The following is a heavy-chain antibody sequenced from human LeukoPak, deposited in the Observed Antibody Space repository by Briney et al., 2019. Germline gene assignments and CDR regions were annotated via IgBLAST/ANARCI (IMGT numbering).Heavy chain of an antibody. CDR3: ARERERTYCTNGVCYYYYYGMDV. CDR1: GYTFTGYY. Sequence: ASVKVSCKASGYTFTGYYMHWVRQAPGQGLEWMGWINPNSGNTGYAQKFQGRVTMTRNTSISTAYMELSSLRSEDTAVYYCARERERTYCTNGVCYYYYYGMDVWGQGTTATVSS. V-gene: IGHV1-8*02. D-gene: IGHD2-8*01. J-gene: IGHJ6*02. CDR2: INPNSGNT.